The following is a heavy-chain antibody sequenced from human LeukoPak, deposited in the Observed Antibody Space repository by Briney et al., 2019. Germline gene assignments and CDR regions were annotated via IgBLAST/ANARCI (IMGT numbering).Heavy chain of an antibody. V-gene: IGHV3-53*04. Sequence: GGSLRLSCAASGFTVSSNYMSWVRQAPGKGLEWVSVIYSGGSTYYADSVKGRFTISRHNSKNTLYLQMNSLRAEDTAAYYCARGLVVGARVDYYYGMDVWGQGTTVTVSS. D-gene: IGHD1-26*01. J-gene: IGHJ6*02. CDR3: ARGLVVGARVDYYYGMDV. CDR2: IYSGGST. CDR1: GFTVSSNY.